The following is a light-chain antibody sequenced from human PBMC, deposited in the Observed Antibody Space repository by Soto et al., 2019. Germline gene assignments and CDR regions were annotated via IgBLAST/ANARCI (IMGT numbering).Light chain of an antibody. CDR2: LNSDGSH. V-gene: IGLV4-69*01. CDR1: SGQSTYA. Sequence: QLVLTQSPSASASLGASIRLTCTLSSGQSTYAIAWHQQRPEKGPRYLMKLNSDGSHSKGDGIPDRFSGSSSGAERYLMISSLQSEDEADYYCQTWASGIRVFGGGTKVTVL. J-gene: IGLJ3*02. CDR3: QTWASGIRV.